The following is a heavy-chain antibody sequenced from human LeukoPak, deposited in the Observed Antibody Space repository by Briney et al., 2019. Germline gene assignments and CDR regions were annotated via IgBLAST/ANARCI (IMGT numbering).Heavy chain of an antibody. D-gene: IGHD3-10*01. CDR3: ARVVVRAYYYYMDV. Sequence: ASVKVSCKASGYTFTNYGISWVRQAPGQGLEWMGWISAYNGDTNYAQKLQGRVTMTTDTSTSTAYMELRSLRSDDTAVYYCARVVVRAYYYYMDVWGKGTTVTISS. CDR2: ISAYNGDT. V-gene: IGHV1-18*01. J-gene: IGHJ6*03. CDR1: GYTFTNYG.